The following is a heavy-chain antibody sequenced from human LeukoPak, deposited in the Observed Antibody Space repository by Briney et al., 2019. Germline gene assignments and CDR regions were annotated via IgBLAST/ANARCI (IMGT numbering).Heavy chain of an antibody. J-gene: IGHJ4*02. D-gene: IGHD6-19*01. CDR2: ISDSGPTT. V-gene: IGHV3-23*01. CDR1: GFTFSFSA. CDR3: ATPLFASGWHFFDY. Sequence: GGSLRLSCAASGFTFSFSAMSWVRQAPGKGLEWVSTISDSGPTTYYADSVKGRFTISRDNSKSTLYLQMNSLRADDTAVYFCATPLFASGWHFFDYWGQGTLVTVSS.